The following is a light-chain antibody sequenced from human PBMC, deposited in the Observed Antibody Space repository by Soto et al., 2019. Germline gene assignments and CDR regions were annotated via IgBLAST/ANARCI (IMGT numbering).Light chain of an antibody. Sequence: DIQVNQSPSSVSASVGDRVTITCRAGQDIGSWLNWYQHKPGKAPKLLIYTASSLQSGVPSRFRGSGSGTEFTLTISSLQPEDFAPYDFQQANSFPLTFGGGTKVDIK. J-gene: IGKJ4*01. CDR2: TAS. CDR3: QQANSFPLT. CDR1: QDIGSW. V-gene: IGKV1D-12*01.